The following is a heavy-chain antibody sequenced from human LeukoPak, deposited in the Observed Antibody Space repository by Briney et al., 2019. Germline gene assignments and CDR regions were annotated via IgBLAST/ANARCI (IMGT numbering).Heavy chain of an antibody. J-gene: IGHJ4*02. D-gene: IGHD2-15*01. V-gene: IGHV5-10-1*01. Sequence: GESLRISCQGSGYSFTYYWISWVRQMPGKGLEWMGRIDPSDSYTNYSPSFQGHVTISADKSISTAYLQWSSLKASDTAMYYCARHGSSSSSFDYWGQGTLVTVSS. CDR3: ARHGSSSSSFDY. CDR1: GYSFTYYW. CDR2: IDPSDSYT.